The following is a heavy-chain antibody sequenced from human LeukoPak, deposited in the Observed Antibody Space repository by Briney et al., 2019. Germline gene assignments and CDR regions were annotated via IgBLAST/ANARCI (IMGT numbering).Heavy chain of an antibody. V-gene: IGHV3-30*18. CDR2: ISYDGSNK. CDR1: GFTFSSYG. D-gene: IGHD2-15*01. J-gene: IGHJ4*02. CDR3: AKGGHYCSGGSCYQDY. Sequence: GGPLRLSCAASGFTFSSYGMHWVRQAPGKGLEWVAVISYDGSNKYYADSVKGRFTISRDNSKNTLYLQMNSLRAEDTAVYYCAKGGHYCSGGSCYQDYWGQGTLVTVSS.